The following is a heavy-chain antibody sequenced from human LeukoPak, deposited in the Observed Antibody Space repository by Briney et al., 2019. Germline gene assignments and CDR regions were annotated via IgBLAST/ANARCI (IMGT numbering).Heavy chain of an antibody. Sequence: GGSLRLSCAASGFTFSSYAMSWVRQAPGKGLEWVSSITSSGAATYYADSVKGRFTISRDNSDNTLYLQMNSLRAKDTAVYYCAKDRPNYYGSNGHYYKLNGDCWGQGTLVTVSS. V-gene: IGHV3-23*01. CDR3: AKDRPNYYGSNGHYYKLNGDC. CDR1: GFTFSSYA. D-gene: IGHD3-22*01. CDR2: ITSSGAAT. J-gene: IGHJ4*02.